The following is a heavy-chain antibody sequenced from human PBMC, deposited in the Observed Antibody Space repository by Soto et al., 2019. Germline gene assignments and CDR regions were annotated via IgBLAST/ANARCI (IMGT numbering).Heavy chain of an antibody. CDR2: VYSGGRT. Sequence: PARTLRLSCAASGFIVSSNYMSWVRQAPGKGLEWVSVVYSGGRTIYADSVKGRFTISRDTSKNTLYLQMNRLRAEDTAVYYCAIDRNYAAGSYYDGREGWGQGNTITV. CDR1: GFIVSSNY. D-gene: IGHD4-4*01. CDR3: AIDRNYAAGSYYDGREG. J-gene: IGHJ6*02. V-gene: IGHV3-53*01.